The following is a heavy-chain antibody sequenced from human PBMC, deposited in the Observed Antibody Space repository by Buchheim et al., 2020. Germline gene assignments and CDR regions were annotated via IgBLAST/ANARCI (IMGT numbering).Heavy chain of an antibody. D-gene: IGHD2-21*02. V-gene: IGHV5-51*01. J-gene: IGHJ4*02. CDR2: IYPGDSAT. Sequence: ELQLVQSGAEVRKPGESLKISCQGFGYSFTNYWIAWVRQVPGRGLEWMGSIYPGDSATRYSPSFQGQVTISADKSITTAYLRWSSLKASDTAMYYCARASVYCSGDCYFDFWGQGTL. CDR3: ARASVYCSGDCYFDF. CDR1: GYSFTNYW.